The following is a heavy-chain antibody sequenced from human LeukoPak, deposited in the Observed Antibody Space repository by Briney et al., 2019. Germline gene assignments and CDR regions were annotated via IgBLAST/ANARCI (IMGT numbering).Heavy chain of an antibody. D-gene: IGHD6-19*01. CDR1: GFSFRKYW. V-gene: IGHV3-7*01. J-gene: IGHJ5*02. CDR2: IQQDGSET. CDR3: ATSGGSGWSRDITWFDP. Sequence: PGGSLRLSCAASGFSFRKYWMNWVRQAPGKGLEWVANIQQDGSETYYVDSVKGRFTISRDNAKNSLYLQMNSLRADDTAVYYCATSGGSGWSRDITWFDPWGQGTLVTVSS.